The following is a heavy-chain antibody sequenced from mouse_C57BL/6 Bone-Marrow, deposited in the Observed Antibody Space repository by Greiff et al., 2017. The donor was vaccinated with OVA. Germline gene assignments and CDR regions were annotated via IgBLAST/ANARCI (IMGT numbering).Heavy chain of an antibody. J-gene: IGHJ4*01. V-gene: IGHV8-8*01. CDR1: GFSLSTFGMG. D-gene: IGHD2-3*01. CDR2: IWWDDDK. CDR3: ARILGWLPPLLSMDY. Sequence: QVQLKESGPGILQPSQTLSLTCSFSGFSLSTFGMGVGWIRQPSGKGLEWLAHIWWDDDKYYNQALKSRLTISKDTSNNQVFLKDAYVDTADTATNNWARILGWLPPLLSMDYWGQGTSVTVSS.